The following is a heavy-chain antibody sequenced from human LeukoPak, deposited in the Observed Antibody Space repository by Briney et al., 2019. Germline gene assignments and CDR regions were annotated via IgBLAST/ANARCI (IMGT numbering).Heavy chain of an antibody. V-gene: IGHV3-30*18. CDR3: AKDRGRGWYPKRNYFDY. J-gene: IGHJ4*02. D-gene: IGHD6-19*01. Sequence: GRSLRLSCAASGFTFSSSAMHWVRQAPGKGLEWVAVISYDESNKYYADSVKGRFTISRDNSKNTLYLQMNSLRAEDTAVYYCAKDRGRGWYPKRNYFDYWGQGTLVTVSS. CDR1: GFTFSSSA. CDR2: ISYDESNK.